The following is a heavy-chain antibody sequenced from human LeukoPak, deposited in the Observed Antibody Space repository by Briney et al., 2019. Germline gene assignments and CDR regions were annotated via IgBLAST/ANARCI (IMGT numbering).Heavy chain of an antibody. CDR2: IIPIFGTA. J-gene: IGHJ4*02. V-gene: IGHV1-69*05. CDR1: GGTFSSYA. CDR3: ARDRDIVVATAFYYFDY. Sequence: SVKVSCKASGGTFSSYAISWVRQAPGQGLEWMGRIIPIFGTANYAQKFQGRVTITTDESTSTAYMELSSLRSEDTAVYYCARDRDIVVATAFYYFDYWGQGTLVTVSS. D-gene: IGHD2-21*02.